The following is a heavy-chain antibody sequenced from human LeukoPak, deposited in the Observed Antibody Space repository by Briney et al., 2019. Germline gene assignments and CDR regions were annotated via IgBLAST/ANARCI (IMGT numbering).Heavy chain of an antibody. D-gene: IGHD2-2*01. V-gene: IGHV4-34*01. Sequence: SETLSLTCAVYGGSFSGYYWSWIRQPPGKGLEWIGEINLSGSTNYNPSLKSRVTISVDTSKNQFSLKLSSVTAADTAVYSCARLGVRVVPAAVFDYWGQGTLVTVSS. CDR2: INLSGST. CDR1: GGSFSGYY. J-gene: IGHJ4*02. CDR3: ARLGVRVVPAAVFDY.